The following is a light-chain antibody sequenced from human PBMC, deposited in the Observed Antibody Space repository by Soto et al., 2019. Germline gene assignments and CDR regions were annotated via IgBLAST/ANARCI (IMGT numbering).Light chain of an antibody. CDR2: EGS. CDR1: SSDVGSYNL. CDR3: CSYAGSSTYV. J-gene: IGLJ1*01. V-gene: IGLV2-23*01. Sequence: QSVLTRPASVSGSPGQSITISCTGTSSDVGSYNLVSRYQQHPGKAPKLMIYEGSKRPSGVSNRFSGSKSGNTASLTISGLQAEDEADYYCCSYAGSSTYVFGTGTKVTVL.